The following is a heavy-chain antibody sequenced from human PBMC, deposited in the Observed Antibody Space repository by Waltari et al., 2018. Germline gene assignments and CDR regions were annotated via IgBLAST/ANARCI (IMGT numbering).Heavy chain of an antibody. J-gene: IGHJ4*02. CDR1: GGTFSSYA. CDR2: IIPILGIA. CDR3: ARLDGLGGYDSSGPPRDY. Sequence: QVQLVQSGAEVKKPGSSVKVSCKASGGTFSSYAISWVRQAPGQGLEWMGGIIPILGIANYAQKFQGRVTITADESTSTAYMELSSLRSEDTAVYYCARLDGLGGYDSSGPPRDYWGQGTLVTVSS. D-gene: IGHD3-22*01. V-gene: IGHV1-69*04.